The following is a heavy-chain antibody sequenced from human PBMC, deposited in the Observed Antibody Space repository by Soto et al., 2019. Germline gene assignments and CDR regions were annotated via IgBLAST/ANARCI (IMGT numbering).Heavy chain of an antibody. V-gene: IGHV3-23*01. D-gene: IGHD3-3*01. CDR1: GYTFTNYA. CDR3: AKAPSFWSGPDY. CDR2: MSGRGYST. Sequence: PGGSLRLSCAASGYTFTNYAMHWVRQAPGKGLGWVSGMSGRGYSTYYAGSVKGRSSISGDNSKSTLYLQMNSLRTEDTAVYYCAKAPSFWSGPDYWGQGTLVTVSS. J-gene: IGHJ4*02.